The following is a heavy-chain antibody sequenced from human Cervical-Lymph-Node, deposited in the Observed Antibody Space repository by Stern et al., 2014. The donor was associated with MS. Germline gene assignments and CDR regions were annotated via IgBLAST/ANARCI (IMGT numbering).Heavy chain of an antibody. J-gene: IGHJ5*02. D-gene: IGHD3/OR15-3a*01. Sequence: MQLVESGAEVKRPGSSVRVSCEVFGGTFSSTGINWVRQAPGRGLEWVGGIIPIFGPKYAPDFLGAVTISADESASTAYLDLRSLISADTAVFYCVGPDFHLWGQGTLVTVSS. V-gene: IGHV1-69*01. CDR3: VGPDFHL. CDR1: GGTFSSTG. CDR2: IIPIFGP.